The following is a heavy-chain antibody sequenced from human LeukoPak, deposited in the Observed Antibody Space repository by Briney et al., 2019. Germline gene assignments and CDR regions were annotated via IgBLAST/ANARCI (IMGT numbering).Heavy chain of an antibody. V-gene: IGHV1-2*02. J-gene: IGHJ4*02. CDR3: ARDNAWLFDY. D-gene: IGHD5-12*01. CDR2: INPNSGGT. CDR1: GGTFSSYA. Sequence: SVKVSCKASGGTFSSYAISWVRQAPGQGLEWMGWINPNSGGTNYAQKFQGRVTMTRDTSISTAYMELSRLRSDDTAVYYCARDNAWLFDYWGQGTLVTVSS.